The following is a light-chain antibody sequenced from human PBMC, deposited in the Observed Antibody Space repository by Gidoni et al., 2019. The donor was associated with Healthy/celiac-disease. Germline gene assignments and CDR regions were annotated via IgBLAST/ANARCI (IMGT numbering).Light chain of an antibody. CDR1: QSVSSSY. CDR3: QQYGSSPIT. CDR2: GAS. Sequence: IVLTQSPGTLSLSPGERATLSCRASQSVSSSYSAWYQQKPGQAPRLLIYGASSRATGIPDRFSGSGSGTDFTLTISRLEPEDFAVYYCQQYGSSPITFGPGTKVDIK. V-gene: IGKV3-20*01. J-gene: IGKJ3*01.